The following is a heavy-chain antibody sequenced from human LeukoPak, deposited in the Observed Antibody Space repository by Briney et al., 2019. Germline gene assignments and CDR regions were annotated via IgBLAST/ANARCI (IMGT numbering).Heavy chain of an antibody. CDR1: GYTFTSYG. Sequence: ASVKVSCKASGYTFTSYGISWVRQAPGQGLEWMGWINPNSGGTNYAQKFQGRVTMTRDTSISTAYMELSRLRSDDTAVYYCAREHRGNWFDPWGQGTLVTVSS. V-gene: IGHV1-2*02. CDR3: AREHRGNWFDP. J-gene: IGHJ5*02. D-gene: IGHD3-10*01. CDR2: INPNSGGT.